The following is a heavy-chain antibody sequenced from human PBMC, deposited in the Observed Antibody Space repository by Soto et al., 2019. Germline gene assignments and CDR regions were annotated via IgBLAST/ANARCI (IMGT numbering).Heavy chain of an antibody. CDR3: SGGGNVDSSGYSDDY. J-gene: IGHJ4*02. CDR1: GGSISSGGYY. V-gene: IGHV4-31*03. CDR2: IYYSGTT. Sequence: TLSLTCTVSGGSISSGGYYWSWIRQHPGKGLEGIGYIYYSGTTYNNPSHKNRVTISVDTSKNQFSQKLSSVTAADAAVYYCSGGGNVDSSGYSDDYWGQGTLVTVSS. D-gene: IGHD3-22*01.